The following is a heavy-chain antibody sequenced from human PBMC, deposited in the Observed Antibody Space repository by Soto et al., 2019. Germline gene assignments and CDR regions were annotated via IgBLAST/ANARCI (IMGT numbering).Heavy chain of an antibody. CDR2: LSPYNGDT. J-gene: IGHJ4*02. V-gene: IGHV1-18*01. D-gene: IGHD1-26*01. CDR3: ATVVGAVPY. CDR1: GYTFTSYA. Sequence: WASVKVSCKSSGYTFTSYAISWVRQAPGQGLEWMGWLSPYNGDTNYAQNFQGRVTVTTDTSTDTAYMELRSLRSDDTAVYYCATVVGAVPYWGQGTPVTVSS.